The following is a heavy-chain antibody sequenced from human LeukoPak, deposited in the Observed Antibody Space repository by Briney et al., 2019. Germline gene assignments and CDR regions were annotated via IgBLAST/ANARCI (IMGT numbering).Heavy chain of an antibody. J-gene: IGHJ6*03. D-gene: IGHD3-3*01. V-gene: IGHV4-61*02. CDR1: GGSISSGSYY. CDR3: ARGEYYDFWSGIPGHYYYYMDV. CDR2: IYTSGST. Sequence: TLSLTCTVSGGSISSGSYYWSWIRQPAGKGLEWIGRIYTSGSTNYNPSLKSRVTISVDTSKNQFSLKLSSVTAADTAVYYCARGEYYDFWSGIPGHYYYYMDVWGKGTTVTVSS.